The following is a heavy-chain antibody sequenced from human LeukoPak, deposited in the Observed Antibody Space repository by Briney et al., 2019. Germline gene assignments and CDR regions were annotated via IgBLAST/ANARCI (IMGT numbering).Heavy chain of an antibody. D-gene: IGHD6-13*01. CDR3: ARVVSSWYYFDY. J-gene: IGHJ4*02. V-gene: IGHV4-30-2*01. Sequence: SETLSLTCAVSGGSISSGGYSWSWIRQPPGKGLEWIGYIYHSGSTYYNPSLKSRVTISVDRSKNQFSLKLSSVTAADTAVYYRARVVSSWYYFDYWGPGTLVNVSS. CDR2: IYHSGST. CDR1: GGSISSGGYS.